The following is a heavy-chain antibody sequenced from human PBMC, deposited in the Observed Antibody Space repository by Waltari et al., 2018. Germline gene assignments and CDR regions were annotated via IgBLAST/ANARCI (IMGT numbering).Heavy chain of an antibody. J-gene: IGHJ4*02. D-gene: IGHD6-19*01. CDR3: VKDMGYHSSSLDY. CDR1: GFTFNTYW. CDR2: INPDGSQK. Sequence: EVQLVESGGGLVQPEGSLRLSCAASGFTFNTYWMKWIRQAPGKGLECVANINPDGSQKFYVDSVKGLVIGSRDNAQNSLYLQMNNLRAEDTAVYYCVKDMGYHSSSLDYWGQGTLVTVSS. V-gene: IGHV3-7*03.